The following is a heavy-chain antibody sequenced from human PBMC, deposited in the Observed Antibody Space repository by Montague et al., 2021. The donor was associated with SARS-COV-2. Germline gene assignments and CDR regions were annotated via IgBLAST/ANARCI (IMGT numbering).Heavy chain of an antibody. J-gene: IGHJ2*01. Sequence: SETLSLTCTVSGGSISRYSWTWIRQPPGKGLEWIGYIYNSGSTNXXPSLTSRVTISVDTSENQFSLKLSSVTAADTAVYYCARHYYDSSGYYSPWYFDLWGRGTLVTVSS. CDR2: IYNSGST. CDR3: ARHYYDSSGYYSPWYFDL. V-gene: IGHV4-59*08. CDR1: GGSISRYS. D-gene: IGHD3-22*01.